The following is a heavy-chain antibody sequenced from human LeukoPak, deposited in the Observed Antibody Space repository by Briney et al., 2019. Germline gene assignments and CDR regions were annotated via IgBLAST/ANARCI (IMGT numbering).Heavy chain of an antibody. D-gene: IGHD6-13*01. CDR3: ARSGFFAAVLGRYYMDV. Sequence: PGGSLRLSCAASGFTYSSYAMHWVRQAPGKGLEWVAVISYDGSNKYYADSVKGRFTISRDNSKNTLYLQMNSLRAEDTAVYYCARSGFFAAVLGRYYMDVWGKGTTVTVSS. CDR1: GFTYSSYA. CDR2: ISYDGSNK. V-gene: IGHV3-30*04. J-gene: IGHJ6*03.